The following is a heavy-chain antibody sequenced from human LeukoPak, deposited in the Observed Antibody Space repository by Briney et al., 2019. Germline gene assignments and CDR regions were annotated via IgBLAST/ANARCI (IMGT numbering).Heavy chain of an antibody. D-gene: IGHD3-10*01. V-gene: IGHV1-2*02. CDR3: ARVVQGVIGSPYYGMDV. Sequence: ASVKVSCKASGYTFTVTGYYIHWVRQAPGQGLEWMGWMSPNSDATHYAQKFQGRVTMTRDTSISTAYMDLSRLRSDDTAVYYCARVVQGVIGSPYYGMDVWGQGTTVTVSS. CDR2: MSPNSDAT. J-gene: IGHJ6*02. CDR1: GYTFTVTGYY.